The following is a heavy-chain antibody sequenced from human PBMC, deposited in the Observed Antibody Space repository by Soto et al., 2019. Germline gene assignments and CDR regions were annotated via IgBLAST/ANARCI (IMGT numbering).Heavy chain of an antibody. V-gene: IGHV1-69*01. CDR3: ARLGLDLDFDH. J-gene: IGHJ4*02. Sequence: QVQLVQSGPEVKKPGSSLTVSYKSYGDSFSRFAVSWVRQAPGEGLEWMGGIIPVTGTANYIDKFRDRLTITADESSSTVYMELSSLRSEDTAVYYCARLGLDLDFDHWGQGTLVTVSS. CDR1: GDSFSRFA. CDR2: IIPVTGTA.